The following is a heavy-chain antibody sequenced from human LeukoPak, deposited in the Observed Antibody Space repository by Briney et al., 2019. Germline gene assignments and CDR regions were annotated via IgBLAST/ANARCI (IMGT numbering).Heavy chain of an antibody. CDR1: GFTFSSYD. D-gene: IGHD3-22*01. Sequence: GGSLRLSCAASGFTFSSYDMHWVRQATGKGLEWVSAIGTAGDTYYPGSVKGRFTISRENAKNSLYIQMNSLRAGDTAVYYCARGRFGSVVVPFDYWGQGTLVTVSS. CDR2: IGTAGDT. CDR3: ARGRFGSVVVPFDY. V-gene: IGHV3-13*01. J-gene: IGHJ4*02.